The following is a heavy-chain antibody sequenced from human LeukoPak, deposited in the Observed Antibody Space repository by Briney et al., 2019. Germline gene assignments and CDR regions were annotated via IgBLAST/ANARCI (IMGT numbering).Heavy chain of an antibody. J-gene: IGHJ4*02. D-gene: IGHD3-9*01. V-gene: IGHV3-21*01. CDR1: GLTFSSYS. Sequence: GRSLRLSCAASGLTFSSYSMNWVRQAPGKGLEWVSSISSSSSYIYYADSVKGRFTISRDNAKNSLYLQMNSLRAEDTAVYYCAGGKNFDWPDYWGQGTLVTVSS. CDR2: ISSSSSYI. CDR3: AGGKNFDWPDY.